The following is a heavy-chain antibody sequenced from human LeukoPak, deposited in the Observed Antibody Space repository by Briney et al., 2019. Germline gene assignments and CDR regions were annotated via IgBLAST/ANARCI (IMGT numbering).Heavy chain of an antibody. V-gene: IGHV4-34*01. CDR3: ARGLRIAVAGWFDY. CDR2: INHSGST. CDR1: GGSFSGYY. D-gene: IGHD6-19*01. Sequence: NTSETLSLTCAVYGGSFSGYYWSWIRQPPGKGLEWIGEINHSGSTNYNPSLKSRVTISVDTSKNQFSLKLSSVTAADTAVYYCARGLRIAVAGWFDYWGQGTLVTVSS. J-gene: IGHJ4*02.